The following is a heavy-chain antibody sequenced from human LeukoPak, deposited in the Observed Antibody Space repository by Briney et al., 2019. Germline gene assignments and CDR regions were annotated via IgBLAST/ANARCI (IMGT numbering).Heavy chain of an antibody. D-gene: IGHD4-23*01. CDR3: ASLQGVTLA. J-gene: IGHJ5*02. CDR1: GFTFSSYA. Sequence: GGSLRLSCAASGFTFSSYAMTWVRQAPGKGLEWVSSVSGNGGSTYYADSVKGRFTISRDNSKNTLYLQMNSLRAEDTAVYYCASLQGVTLAWGQGTLVTVSS. V-gene: IGHV3-23*01. CDR2: VSGNGGST.